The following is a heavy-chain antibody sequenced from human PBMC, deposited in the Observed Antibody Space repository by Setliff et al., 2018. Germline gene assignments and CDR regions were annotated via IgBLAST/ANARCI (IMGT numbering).Heavy chain of an antibody. J-gene: IGHJ6*03. CDR3: ARAEYYYGSGSFHPYYMDV. CDR1: GGSISSSSYY. V-gene: IGHV4-39*07. D-gene: IGHD3-10*01. CDR2: IYYSGST. Sequence: PSETLSLTCTVSGGSISSSSYYWGWIRQPPGKGLECIGSIYYSGSTYYNPSLKSRVTISVDTSKNQFSLKLSSVTAADTAVYYCARAEYYYGSGSFHPYYMDVCGQGTTVTVSS.